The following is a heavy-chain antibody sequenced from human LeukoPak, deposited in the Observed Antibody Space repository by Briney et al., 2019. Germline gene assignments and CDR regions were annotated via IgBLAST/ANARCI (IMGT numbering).Heavy chain of an antibody. CDR3: ARDQLPVVAAPKSRYYYYYMDV. J-gene: IGHJ6*03. CDR1: GYTFTSYY. Sequence: ASVKVSCXASGYTFTSYYMHWVRQAPGQGLEWMGIINPSGGSTSYAQKFQGRVTMTRDTSTSTVYMELSSLRPEDTAVYYCARDQLPVVAAPKSRYYYYYMDVWGKGTTVTVSS. D-gene: IGHD2-15*01. CDR2: INPSGGST. V-gene: IGHV1-46*01.